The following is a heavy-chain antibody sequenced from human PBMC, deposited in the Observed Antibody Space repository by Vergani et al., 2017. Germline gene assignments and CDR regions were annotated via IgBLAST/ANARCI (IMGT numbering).Heavy chain of an antibody. CDR3: ARATSPYCSSTSCYANGHYYYYYDMDV. Sequence: QVQLVQSGPEVKKPGSSVKVSCKASGGTFSSYAISWVRQAPGQGLEWMGGIIPIFGTANYAQKFQGRVTITADESTSTAYMELSSLRSEATAVYYCARATSPYCSSTSCYANGHYYYYYDMDVWGKGTTGTGSS. D-gene: IGHD2-2*01. CDR1: GGTFSSYA. CDR2: IIPIFGTA. V-gene: IGHV1-69*01. J-gene: IGHJ6*03.